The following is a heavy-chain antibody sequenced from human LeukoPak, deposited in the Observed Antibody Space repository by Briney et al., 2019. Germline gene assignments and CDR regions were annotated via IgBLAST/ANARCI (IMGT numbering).Heavy chain of an antibody. V-gene: IGHV3-74*01. Sequence: GGSLRLSCEASGFTFSNYYMNWVRQAPGKELVWVSRIKNDGSDTTNADSVKGRFTISRDNARNTVYLQMISLRVEDSAVYYCTRDRNHYYMDVWGKGTTVTVSS. CDR3: TRDRNHYYMDV. J-gene: IGHJ6*03. CDR2: IKNDGSDT. CDR1: GFTFSNYY.